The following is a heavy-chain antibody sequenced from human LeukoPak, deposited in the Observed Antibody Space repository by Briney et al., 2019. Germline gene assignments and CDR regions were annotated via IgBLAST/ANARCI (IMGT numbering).Heavy chain of an antibody. Sequence: SVKVSCKASGGTFSSYAISWVRQAPGQGLEWMGGIIPIFGTANYAQKFQGRVTITADESTSTAYMELSSLRSEDTAVYYCATVAGYGSGSFAYFDYWGQGTLVTVSS. CDR3: ATVAGYGSGSFAYFDY. J-gene: IGHJ4*02. CDR2: IIPIFGTA. D-gene: IGHD1-26*01. V-gene: IGHV1-69*13. CDR1: GGTFSSYA.